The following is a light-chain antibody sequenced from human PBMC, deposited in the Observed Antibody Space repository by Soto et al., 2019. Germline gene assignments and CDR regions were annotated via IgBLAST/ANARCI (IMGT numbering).Light chain of an antibody. V-gene: IGLV2-14*01. CDR3: SSYTSSSTLLSV. CDR2: YVS. J-gene: IGLJ1*01. Sequence: QSALTQPASVSGSPGQSITISCTGTSSDVGGYNYVSWYQQHPGKAPKLMIYYVSNRPSGVSNRFSGSKSGNTASLTISGLQAEDEADYYCSSYTSSSTLLSVFGTGTKLTVL. CDR1: SSDVGGYNY.